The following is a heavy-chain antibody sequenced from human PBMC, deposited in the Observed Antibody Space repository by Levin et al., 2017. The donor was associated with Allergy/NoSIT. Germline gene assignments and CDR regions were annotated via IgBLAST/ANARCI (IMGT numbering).Heavy chain of an antibody. CDR1: GGSISSYY. CDR2: IYYSGST. CDR3: ARGGVVVAADWGYNWFDP. V-gene: IGHV4-59*01. Sequence: PSETLSLTCTVSGGSISSYYWSWIRQPPGKGLEWIGYIYYSGSTNYNPSLKSRVTISVDTSKNQFSLKLSSVTAADTAVYYCARGGVVVAADWGYNWFDPWGQGTLVTVSS. J-gene: IGHJ5*02. D-gene: IGHD2-15*01.